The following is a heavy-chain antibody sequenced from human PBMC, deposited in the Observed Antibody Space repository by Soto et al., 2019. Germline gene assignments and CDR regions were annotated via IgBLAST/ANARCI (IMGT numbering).Heavy chain of an antibody. Sequence: GGSLRLSCVASGFNFQNYAMQWVRQVPGKGLEWVSGISGSAGSTDYADSVKGRFTISRDNSRNTLYLQMNSLRAEDTAVYYCATRPVWGPYGFIDYWGQGTLVTVSS. CDR3: ATRPVWGPYGFIDY. CDR1: GFNFQNYA. J-gene: IGHJ4*02. D-gene: IGHD3-16*01. V-gene: IGHV3-23*01. CDR2: ISGSAGST.